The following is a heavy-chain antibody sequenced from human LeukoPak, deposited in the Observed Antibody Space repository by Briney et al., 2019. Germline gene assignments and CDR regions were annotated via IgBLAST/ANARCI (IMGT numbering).Heavy chain of an antibody. Sequence: PSETLSLTCTVSGGSISSYYWSWIRQPAGEGLEWIGRIYTSVSTKYNPSLKSRVTMSVDTSKNQFSLKLSSVTAADTAVCYCAREEYYYGSGSYYTYWGQGTLVTVSS. CDR1: GGSISSYY. J-gene: IGHJ4*02. CDR2: IYTSVST. D-gene: IGHD3-10*01. V-gene: IGHV4-4*07. CDR3: AREEYYYGSGSYYTY.